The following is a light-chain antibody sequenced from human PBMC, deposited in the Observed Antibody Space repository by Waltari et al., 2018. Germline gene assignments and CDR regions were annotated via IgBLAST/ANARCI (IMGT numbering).Light chain of an antibody. CDR1: QNIRTY. Sequence: DIQMTQSPSSLSASVGDTVTVTSRASQNIRTYLNWYQQKTAKAPKLPIYGASTLQRGVPSRFRGSASGTEFTLTVTNLQPDDFATYFCQQSFSSPWTFGQGTTVNI. CDR2: GAS. V-gene: IGKV1-39*01. J-gene: IGKJ1*01. CDR3: QQSFSSPWT.